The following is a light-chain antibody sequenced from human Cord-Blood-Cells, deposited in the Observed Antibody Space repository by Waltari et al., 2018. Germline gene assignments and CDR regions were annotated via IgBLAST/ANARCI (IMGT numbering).Light chain of an antibody. Sequence: DIVITQSPDSLAVSLGERATINSKSSQSVLYSSNNKNYLAWYQQKPGQPPKLLIYWASTRESGVPDRFSGSGSGTDFTLTISSLQAEDVAVYYCQQYYSTPYTFGHGTKLEIK. V-gene: IGKV4-1*01. CDR3: QQYYSTPYT. CDR2: WAS. CDR1: QSVLYSSNNKNY. J-gene: IGKJ2*01.